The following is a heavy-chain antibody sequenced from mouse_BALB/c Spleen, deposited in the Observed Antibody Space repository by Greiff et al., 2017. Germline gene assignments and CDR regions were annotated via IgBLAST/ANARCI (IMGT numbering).Heavy chain of an antibody. D-gene: IGHD2-4*01. CDR3: ARAYYDYDKGWYFDV. V-gene: IGHV5-4*02. CDR1: GFTFSDYY. J-gene: IGHJ1*01. CDR2: ISDGGSYT. Sequence: EVKLMESGGGLVKPGGSLKLSCAASGFTFSDYYMYWVRQTPEKRLEWVATISDGGSYTYYPDSVKGRFTISRDNAKNNLYLQMSSLKSEDTAMYYCARAYYDYDKGWYFDVWGAGTTVTVSS.